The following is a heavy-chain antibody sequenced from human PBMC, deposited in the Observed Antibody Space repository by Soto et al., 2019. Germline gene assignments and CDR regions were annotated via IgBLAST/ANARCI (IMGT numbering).Heavy chain of an antibody. J-gene: IGHJ6*02. D-gene: IGHD3-22*01. CDR3: ARSLVVQLASYYYYGMDV. Sequence: SVKVSCKASGGTFSSYAISWVRQAPGQGLEWMGGIIPIFGTANYAQKFQGRVTITADESTSTAYMELSSLRSEDTAVYYCARSLVVQLASYYYYGMDVWGQGTTVTVSS. CDR2: IIPIFGTA. CDR1: GGTFSSYA. V-gene: IGHV1-69*13.